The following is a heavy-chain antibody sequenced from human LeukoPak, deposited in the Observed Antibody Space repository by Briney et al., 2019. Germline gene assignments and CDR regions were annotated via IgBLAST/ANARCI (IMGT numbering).Heavy chain of an antibody. J-gene: IGHJ5*02. CDR2: MNPNSGNT. CDR3: ARKGDYYDSSSP. V-gene: IGHV1-8*02. CDR1: GYTFTSYY. D-gene: IGHD3-22*01. Sequence: ASVKVSCKASGYTFTSYYMHWVRQATGQGLEWMGWMNPNSGNTGYAQKFQGRVTMTRNTSISTAYMELSSLRSEDTAVYYCARKGDYYDSSSPWGQGTLVTVSS.